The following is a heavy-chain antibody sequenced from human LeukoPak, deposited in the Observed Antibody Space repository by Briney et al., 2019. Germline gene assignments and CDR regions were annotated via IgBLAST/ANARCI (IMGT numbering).Heavy chain of an antibody. J-gene: IGHJ4*02. CDR2: ISSSSSYI. CDR1: GFTLSIYS. D-gene: IGHD5-18*01. Sequence: GGSLRLSCAASGFTLSIYSMIWVRQAPGKGLEWVSSISSSSSYIYYADSLKGRFTIPRDNTKNSSYLQMKSLRAEDTAVYYCARGGRGYSYGLWGQGALVTVSSGESSQPLSCFNSRRAQFWGQGTLVTVSS. V-gene: IGHV3-21*01. CDR3: ARGGRGYSYGLWGQGALVTVSSGESSQPLSCFNSRRAQF.